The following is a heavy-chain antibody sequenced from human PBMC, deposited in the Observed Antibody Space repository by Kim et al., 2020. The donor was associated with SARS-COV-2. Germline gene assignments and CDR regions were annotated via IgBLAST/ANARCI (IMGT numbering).Heavy chain of an antibody. Sequence: SETLSLTCTVSGGSISSYYWSWIRQPPGKGLEWIGYIYYSGSTNYNPSLKSRVTISVDTSKNQFSLKLSSVTAADTAVYYCARDYYDSSGSWAVYNWFDPWGQGTLVTVSS. CDR3: ARDYYDSSGSWAVYNWFDP. D-gene: IGHD3-22*01. CDR1: GGSISSYY. CDR2: IYYSGST. J-gene: IGHJ5*02. V-gene: IGHV4-59*01.